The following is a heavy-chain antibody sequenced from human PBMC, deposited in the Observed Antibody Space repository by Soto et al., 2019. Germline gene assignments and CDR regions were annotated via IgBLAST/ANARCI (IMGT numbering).Heavy chain of an antibody. D-gene: IGHD3-10*01. CDR1: GGTFSSYT. Sequence: QVQLVQSGAEVKKPGSSVKVSCKASGGTFSSYTISWVRQAPGQGLEWMGRIIPILGIANYAQKFQGRVTITADKDTSTAYMELRSLRSEDTAVYYCAGEEYYYGSGAFFDYWGQGTLVTVSS. J-gene: IGHJ4*02. CDR2: IIPILGIA. V-gene: IGHV1-69*08. CDR3: AGEEYYYGSGAFFDY.